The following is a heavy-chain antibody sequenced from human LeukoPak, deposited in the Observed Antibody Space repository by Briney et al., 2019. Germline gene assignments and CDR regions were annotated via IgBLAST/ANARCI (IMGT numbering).Heavy chain of an antibody. CDR2: INPNSGGT. V-gene: IGHV1-2*02. J-gene: IGHJ4*02. Sequence: AASVKVSCKASGYTFTGYYMHWVRQAPGQGLEWMGWINPNSGGTNYAQKFQGRVTMTRDTSISIAYMELSRLRSDDTAVYYCARVLNYYDSSGYLHHWGQGTLVTVSS. CDR1: GYTFTGYY. CDR3: ARVLNYYDSSGYLHH. D-gene: IGHD3-22*01.